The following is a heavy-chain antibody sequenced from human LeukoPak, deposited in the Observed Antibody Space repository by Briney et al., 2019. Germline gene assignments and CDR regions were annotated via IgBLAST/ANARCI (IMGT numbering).Heavy chain of an antibody. CDR3: ARSSGRSPNRDYMDV. Sequence: ASVKVSCKASGYTFTSYYMIWVRQAPGQGLEWMGIINPNTGSTSYAQKFQGRVTMTRDTSTNTVYMELSSLRSEDTAVYYCARSSGRSPNRDYMDVWGKGTTVTISS. CDR1: GYTFTSYY. V-gene: IGHV1-46*01. J-gene: IGHJ6*03. D-gene: IGHD1-14*01. CDR2: INPNTGST.